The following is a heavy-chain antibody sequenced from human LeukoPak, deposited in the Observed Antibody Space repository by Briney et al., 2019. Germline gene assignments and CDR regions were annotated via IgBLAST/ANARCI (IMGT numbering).Heavy chain of an antibody. CDR2: IDWDDDK. D-gene: IGHD1-26*01. Sequence: SGPALVKPTPTLTLTCTISGFSRSTRRLCVSWNRQPPGKALEWLARIDWDDDKYYQTSLKTRLTISKNTSKNQVVLTMTNMEPVDTATFYCARMAYYGYYFDYWGQGTLVTVSA. CDR3: ARMAYYGYYFDY. CDR1: GFSRSTRRLC. J-gene: IGHJ4*02. V-gene: IGHV2-70*11.